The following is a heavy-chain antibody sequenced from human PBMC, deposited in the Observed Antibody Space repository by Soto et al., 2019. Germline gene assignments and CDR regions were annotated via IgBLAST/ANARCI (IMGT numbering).Heavy chain of an antibody. J-gene: IGHJ6*02. CDR1: GFTFSSYW. D-gene: IGHD6-19*01. CDR2: INSDGSST. V-gene: IGHV3-74*01. Sequence: GGSLRLSCAPSGFTFSSYWIHWVRQAPGKGLVWVSRINSDGSSTSYADSVKGRFTISRDNAKNTLYLQMNSLRAEDTAVYYCARDLRYSSGWFYYYYGMDVWGQGTTVTVSS. CDR3: ARDLRYSSGWFYYYYGMDV.